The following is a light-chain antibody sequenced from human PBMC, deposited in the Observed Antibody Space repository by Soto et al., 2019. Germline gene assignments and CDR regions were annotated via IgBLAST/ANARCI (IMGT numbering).Light chain of an antibody. CDR1: QSISSY. CDR2: AAS. CDR3: QQSYSTPSIS. J-gene: IGKJ5*01. V-gene: IGKV1-39*01. Sequence: DSQMTQSPSSLSASVGDSVTITCRASQSISSYLNWYQQKPGKAPKLLIYAASSLQSGVPSRFSGSGSGTDFTLTISSLQPEDFATYYCQQSYSTPSISFGQGTRLEIK.